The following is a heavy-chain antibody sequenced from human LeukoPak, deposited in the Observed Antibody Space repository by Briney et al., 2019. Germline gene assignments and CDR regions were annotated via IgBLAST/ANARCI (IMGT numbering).Heavy chain of an antibody. D-gene: IGHD3-9*01. J-gene: IGHJ6*02. CDR1: GYTFTSFG. CDR3: ARGHDILTDYYYYGMDV. Sequence: SVKVSCKASGYTFTSFGISWVRQAPGQGLEWMGRIIPILGIANYAQKFQGRVTITADKSTSTAYMELSSLRSEDTAVYYCARGHDILTDYYYYGMDVWGQGTTVTVSS. V-gene: IGHV1-69*04. CDR2: IIPILGIA.